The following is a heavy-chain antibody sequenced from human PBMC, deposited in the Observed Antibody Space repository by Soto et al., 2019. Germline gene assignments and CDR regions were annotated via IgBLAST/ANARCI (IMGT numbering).Heavy chain of an antibody. CDR3: ASGANGDYDY. D-gene: IGHD4-17*01. CDR2: VSAGAIST. CDR1: GFTFSSYA. Sequence: VQLLESGGGLVQPGGSLRLSCAASGFTFSSYAMSWVRQAPGRGLEWVSAVSAGAISTYYADSVKGRFTISRDNSKNVLYLQINSLRGDDMALYFCASGANGDYDYWGQGTLVTVSS. V-gene: IGHV3-23*01. J-gene: IGHJ4*02.